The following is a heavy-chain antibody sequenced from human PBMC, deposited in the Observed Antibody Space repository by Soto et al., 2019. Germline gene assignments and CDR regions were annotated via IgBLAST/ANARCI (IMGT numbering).Heavy chain of an antibody. J-gene: IGHJ6*04. CDR1: GYTLTSYY. CDR3: ARGISTTRYYYYYGMDV. Sequence: ASVKVSCKVSGYTLTSYYLHWVRQAPGQGPEWMGIINPSGGITNDAQKFQDRVTMTSDTSTSTVYMELSSLRSGDTAVYYCARGISTTRYYYYYGMDVWGKGTTVTNSS. V-gene: IGHV1-46*01. CDR2: INPSGGIT. D-gene: IGHD2-2*01.